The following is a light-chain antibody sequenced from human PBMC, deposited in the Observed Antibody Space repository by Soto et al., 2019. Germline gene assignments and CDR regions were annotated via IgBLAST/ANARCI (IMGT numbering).Light chain of an antibody. Sequence: EVVMTQSPATLSVSPGERATLSCRASHSVSSSLAWYQQKPGQAPRLLISGASTRAAGIPARFSGSGSETDFTLTISRLEPEDFAVYYCQQYGSSLSITFGQGTRLEI. J-gene: IGKJ5*01. V-gene: IGKV3-20*01. CDR2: GAS. CDR1: HSVSSS. CDR3: QQYGSSLSIT.